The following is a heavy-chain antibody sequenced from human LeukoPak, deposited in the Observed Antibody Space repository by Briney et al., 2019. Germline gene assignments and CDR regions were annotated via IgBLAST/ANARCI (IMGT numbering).Heavy chain of an antibody. CDR1: GGSISSSSFS. J-gene: IGHJ4*02. CDR2: IHYSGSS. CDR3: AAMSSRFEYYFDY. D-gene: IGHD5/OR15-5a*01. Sequence: SETLSLTCTVSGGSISSSSFSWVWIRQPPEKGLRWIGNIHYSGSSYYNPSLKSRVTISVDTSRNIFSLKMHSVTAADTAVYYCAAMSSRFEYYFDYWGQGTLVPVSS. V-gene: IGHV4-39*01.